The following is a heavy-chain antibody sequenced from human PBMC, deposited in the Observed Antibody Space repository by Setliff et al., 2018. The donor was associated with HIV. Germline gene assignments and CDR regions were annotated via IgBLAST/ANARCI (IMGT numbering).Heavy chain of an antibody. D-gene: IGHD5-12*01. CDR2: ISHSGNT. Sequence: SETLSLTCTVSGDSINTHYWSWIRQPPGKGLEWIGCISHSGNTNFNPSLNSRVTMSLDTSKNQFSLRLTSLTAADTAVYYCARSPLYSGYERYYFDYWG. CDR1: GDSINTHY. CDR3: ARSPLYSGYERYYFDY. V-gene: IGHV4-59*11. J-gene: IGHJ4*01.